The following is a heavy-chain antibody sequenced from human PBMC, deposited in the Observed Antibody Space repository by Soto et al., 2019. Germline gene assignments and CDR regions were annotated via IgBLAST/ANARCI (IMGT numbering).Heavy chain of an antibody. J-gene: IGHJ6*02. D-gene: IGHD3-22*01. CDR2: ISAYNGNT. CDR3: AKSLGDYYDSSGLHYYYYGMDV. Sequence: ASVKVSCKASGYTFTSYGISWVRQAPGQGLEWMGWISAYNGNTNYAQKLQGRVTMTTDTSTSTAYMELRSLRAEDTAVYYCAKSLGDYYDSSGLHYYYYGMDVWGQGTTVTVSS. V-gene: IGHV1-18*01. CDR1: GYTFTSYG.